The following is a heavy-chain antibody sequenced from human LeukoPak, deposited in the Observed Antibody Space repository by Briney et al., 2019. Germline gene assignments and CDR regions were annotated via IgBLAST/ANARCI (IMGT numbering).Heavy chain of an antibody. J-gene: IGHJ3*02. CDR3: ASLTTADAFDI. V-gene: IGHV4-34*01. Sequence: SETLSLTCAVYGGSFSGYYWSWIRQPPGKGLEWIGEINHSGSTNYNPSLKSRVTIAVDTSKNQFSLKLSSVTAADTAVFYCASLTTADAFDIWGQGTMVTVSS. D-gene: IGHD3-22*01. CDR2: INHSGST. CDR1: GGSFSGYY.